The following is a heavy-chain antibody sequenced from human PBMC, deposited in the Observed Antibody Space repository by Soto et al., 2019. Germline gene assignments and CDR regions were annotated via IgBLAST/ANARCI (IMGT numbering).Heavy chain of an antibody. J-gene: IGHJ4*02. D-gene: IGHD3-10*01. CDR1: GYTFTNYA. Sequence: QVQLVQSGAEVKKPGASVKGSCKASGYTFTNYAINWVRQAPGQGLEWMGWISAYNGNTNYAQKVQGRVTMTTDTSTSTAYMEVRSLRSDDTAVYYCARDAGSGSYYPFDYWGQGTLVTVSS. V-gene: IGHV1-18*01. CDR2: ISAYNGNT. CDR3: ARDAGSGSYYPFDY.